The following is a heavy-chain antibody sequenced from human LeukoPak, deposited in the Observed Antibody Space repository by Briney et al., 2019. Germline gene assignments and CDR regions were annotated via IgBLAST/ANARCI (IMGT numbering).Heavy chain of an antibody. J-gene: IGHJ4*02. CDR1: GFSFSSYS. Sequence: GGSLRLSCAASGFSFSSYSMNWVRQAPGKGLEWVSYISSTSGTIYYADSVKGRFTISRDNAKSSLFLHVNSLRAEDTAVYYCAREGGDGYSPFDYWGQGTLVTVSS. CDR3: AREGGDGYSPFDY. V-gene: IGHV3-48*01. D-gene: IGHD5-24*01. CDR2: ISSTSGTI.